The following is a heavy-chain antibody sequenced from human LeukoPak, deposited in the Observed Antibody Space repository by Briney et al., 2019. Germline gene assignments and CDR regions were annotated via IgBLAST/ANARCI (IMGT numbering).Heavy chain of an antibody. D-gene: IGHD3-10*01. CDR1: GFTFSSYG. CDR2: IRYDGSNK. CDR3: AKIPPPARVLGGSGSCGY. V-gene: IGHV3-30*02. J-gene: IGHJ4*02. Sequence: PGGSLRLSCAASGFTFSSYGMHWVRQAPGKGLEWVAFIRYDGSNKYYADSVKGRFTISRDNSKNTLYLQMNSLRAEDTAVYYCAKIPPPARVLGGSGSCGYWGQGTLVTVSS.